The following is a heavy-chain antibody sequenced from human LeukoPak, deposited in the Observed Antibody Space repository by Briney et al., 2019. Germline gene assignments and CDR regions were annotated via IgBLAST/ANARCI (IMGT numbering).Heavy chain of an antibody. D-gene: IGHD3-22*01. J-gene: IGHJ4*02. CDR1: GFTFGSYW. V-gene: IGHV3-7*01. Sequence: GGSLRLSCAASGFTFGSYWMSWVRQAPGKGLEWVANIKQDGSEKYHVDSVKGRFTISRDNAKNSLYLQMNSLRAEDTAVYYCARANYYDSSGYEYYFDYWGQGTLVTVSS. CDR2: IKQDGSEK. CDR3: ARANYYDSSGYEYYFDY.